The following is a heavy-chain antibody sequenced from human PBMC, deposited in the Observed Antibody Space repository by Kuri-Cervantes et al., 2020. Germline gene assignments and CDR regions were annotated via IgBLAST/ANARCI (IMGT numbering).Heavy chain of an antibody. CDR3: TRDDRLSYYYMDV. Sequence: GESLKISCAVYGGSFSGYYWSWIRQAPGKGLEWVSAISGSGGSTYYADSVEGRFTISRDNSKNTLYLQMNSLRAEDTAVYYCTRDDRLSYYYMDVWGKGTTVTVSS. J-gene: IGHJ6*03. CDR2: ISGSGGST. V-gene: IGHV3-23*01. CDR1: GGSFSGYY.